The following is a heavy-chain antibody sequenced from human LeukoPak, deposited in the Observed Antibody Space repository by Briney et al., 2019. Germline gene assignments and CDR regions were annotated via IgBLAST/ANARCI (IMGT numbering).Heavy chain of an antibody. D-gene: IGHD5-18*01. J-gene: IGHJ4*02. CDR1: GFTFSSYS. V-gene: IGHV3-21*01. CDR3: ARDRTFAGYSYGTPDFDY. CDR2: ISSSSSYI. Sequence: GGSLRLSCAASGFTFSSYSMNWVRQAPGKGLEWVSSISSSSSYIYYADSVKGRFTISRDNTKNSLYLQMNSLRAEDTAVYYCARDRTFAGYSYGTPDFDYWGQGTLVTVSS.